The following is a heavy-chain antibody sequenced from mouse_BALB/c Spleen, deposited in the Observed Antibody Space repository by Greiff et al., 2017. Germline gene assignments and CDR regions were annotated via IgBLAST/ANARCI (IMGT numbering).Heavy chain of an antibody. J-gene: IGHJ4*01. CDR1: GFTFSDYY. Sequence: EVQLVESGGGLVMPGGSLKLSCAASGFTFSDYYMYWVRQTPEKRLEWVATISDGGSYTYYPDSVKGRFTISRDNAKNNLYLQMSSLKSEDTAMYYCARDLYYAMDYWGQGTSVTVSS. CDR2: ISDGGSYT. CDR3: ARDLYYAMDY. V-gene: IGHV5-4*02.